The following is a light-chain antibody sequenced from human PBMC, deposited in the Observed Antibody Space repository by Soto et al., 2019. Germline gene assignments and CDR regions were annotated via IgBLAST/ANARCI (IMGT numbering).Light chain of an antibody. CDR1: QSVAANY. CDR3: QQRYATPFT. J-gene: IGKJ2*01. V-gene: IGKV3-20*01. Sequence: EVVLTQSPGTLSLSPGERATLSCRASQSVAANYLAWYQQKRGQAPRLLIYGASSRATGIPDRFSGSGSGTDFSLSISDLQPEDVGTYFCQQRYATPFTFGPGTKLEI. CDR2: GAS.